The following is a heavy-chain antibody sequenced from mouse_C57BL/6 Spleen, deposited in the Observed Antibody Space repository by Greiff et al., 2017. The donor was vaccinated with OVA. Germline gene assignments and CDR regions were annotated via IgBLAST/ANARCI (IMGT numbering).Heavy chain of an antibody. J-gene: IGHJ2*01. CDR3: AREGSGEYDYFDY. D-gene: IGHD2-13*01. Sequence: VQLQQSGPELVKPGASVKISCKASGYAFSSSWMNWVKQRPGKGLEWIGRIYLGDGATNYNGKFKGKATLTADTSSSTADMQLISLTSEYSAVYCCAREGSGEYDYFDYWGQGTTLTVSS. V-gene: IGHV1-82*01. CDR1: GYAFSSSW. CDR2: IYLGDGAT.